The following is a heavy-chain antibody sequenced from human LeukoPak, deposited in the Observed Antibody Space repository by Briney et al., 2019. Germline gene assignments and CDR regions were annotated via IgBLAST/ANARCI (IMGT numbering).Heavy chain of an antibody. J-gene: IGHJ6*03. D-gene: IGHD1-1*01. CDR2: IIPILGIA. Sequence: ASVKVSCKASGGTFSSYAISWVRQAPGQGLEWMGRIIPILGIANYAQKFQGRVTITTDESTSTAYMELSSLRSEDTAVYYCARGLEGFYYYYYMDVWGKGTTVTVSS. CDR1: GGTFSSYA. V-gene: IGHV1-69*04. CDR3: ARGLEGFYYYYYMDV.